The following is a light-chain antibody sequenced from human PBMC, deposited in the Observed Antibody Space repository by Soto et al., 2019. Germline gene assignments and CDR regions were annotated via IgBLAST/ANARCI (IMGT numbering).Light chain of an antibody. CDR3: GSYKTSSNYV. CDR2: DVS. J-gene: IGLJ1*01. V-gene: IGLV2-14*03. CDR1: ISDVGSYNY. Sequence: QSVLTQPASVSGSPGQSITISCTGTISDVGSYNYVSWYQQYPGKAPKLMIYDVSTRPSGVSDRFSGPKSGNTASLTISGLRAEDEADYYCGSYKTSSNYVFGTGTKVTVL.